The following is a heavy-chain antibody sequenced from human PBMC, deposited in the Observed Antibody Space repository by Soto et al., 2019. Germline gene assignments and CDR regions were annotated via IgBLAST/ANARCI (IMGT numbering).Heavy chain of an antibody. CDR2: FYYSGST. CDR1: GGSISRTGYY. J-gene: IGHJ3*02. Sequence: QLQLQESGPGLVKPSETLSLTCIVSGGSISRTGYYWGWIRQPPGKGLEWIGTFYYSGSTYYNPSLQSRVAISVDTAKNQFSLKLSSVTAADTAVYYCASRHPRGYCSGGSCPEAFDIWGQGTMVTVSS. D-gene: IGHD2-15*01. V-gene: IGHV4-39*01. CDR3: ASRHPRGYCSGGSCPEAFDI.